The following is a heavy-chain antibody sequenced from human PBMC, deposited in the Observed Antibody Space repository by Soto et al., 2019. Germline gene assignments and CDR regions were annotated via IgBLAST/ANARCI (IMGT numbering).Heavy chain of an antibody. V-gene: IGHV3-30*18. CDR1: GFTFSSYG. J-gene: IGHJ6*02. D-gene: IGHD2-21*02. Sequence: GGSLRLSCAASGFTFSSYGMHWVRPAPGKGLEWVAVISYDGSNKYYADSVKGRFTISRDNSKNTLYLQMNSLRAEDTAVYYCAKDRIEYCGGDCFSPYYYYGMDVWGQGTTVTVSS. CDR3: AKDRIEYCGGDCFSPYYYYGMDV. CDR2: ISYDGSNK.